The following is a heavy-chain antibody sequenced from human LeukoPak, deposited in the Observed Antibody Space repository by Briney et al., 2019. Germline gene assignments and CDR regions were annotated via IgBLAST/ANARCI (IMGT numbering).Heavy chain of an antibody. CDR2: IKQDGSEK. J-gene: IGHJ6*03. V-gene: IGHV3-7*01. CDR3: ARDNGGYYYYYMDV. CDR1: GFTVSSNY. D-gene: IGHD2-8*01. Sequence: PGGSLRLSCAASGFTVSSNYMSWVRQAPGKGLEWVANIKQDGSEKYYVDSVKGRFTISRDNAKNSLYLQMNSLRAEDTAVYYCARDNGGYYYYYMDVWGKGTTVTISS.